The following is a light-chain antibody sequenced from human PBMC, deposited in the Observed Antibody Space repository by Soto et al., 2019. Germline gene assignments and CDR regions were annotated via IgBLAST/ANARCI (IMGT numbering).Light chain of an antibody. CDR2: GAS. CDR3: QQNGSSGVT. J-gene: IGKJ3*01. V-gene: IGKV3-20*01. CDR1: QSVSSSQ. Sequence: EIVLTQSPGTLSLSPGERATLSCRASQSVSSSQLAWYQQRPGQAPRLLVYGASTRATGIADRFSGSGSGTDFTLSISRLEPEDFAVYYCQQNGSSGVTFGPGTKVDIK.